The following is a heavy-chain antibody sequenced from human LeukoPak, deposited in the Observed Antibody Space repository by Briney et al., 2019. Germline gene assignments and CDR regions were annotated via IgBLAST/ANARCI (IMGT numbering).Heavy chain of an antibody. J-gene: IGHJ4*02. CDR2: IRSTGDT. D-gene: IGHD6-6*01. CDR1: GFSFSEDA. CDR3: SGHGGSSY. V-gene: IGHV3-23*01. Sequence: GGSLRLSCATSGFSFSEDALSWFRQAPGKGLEWVSDIRSTGDTYYAESVKGRFTISRDNSKNTLYLQMNSLRADDTALYYASGHGGSSYWGQGTLVTVSS.